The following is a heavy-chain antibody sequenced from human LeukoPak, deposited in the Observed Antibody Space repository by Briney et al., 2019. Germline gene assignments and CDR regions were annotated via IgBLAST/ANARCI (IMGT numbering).Heavy chain of an antibody. CDR1: GFTFSSYA. CDR3: AKDNQHYGDYINWFDP. CDR2: ISGSGGST. D-gene: IGHD4-17*01. J-gene: IGHJ5*02. V-gene: IGHV3-23*01. Sequence: PGGALRLSCAASGFTFSSYAMSWVRHAPGKGLELVSAISGSGGSTYYADSVKGRFTISRDNSKNTLYLQINSLRAEDTAVYYCAKDNQHYGDYINWFDPWGQGTLVTVSS.